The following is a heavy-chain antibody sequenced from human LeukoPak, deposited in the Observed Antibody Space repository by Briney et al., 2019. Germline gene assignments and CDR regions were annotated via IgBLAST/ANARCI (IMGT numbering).Heavy chain of an antibody. CDR1: GFTFSSYG. J-gene: IGHJ4*02. CDR2: IWYDGSNK. D-gene: IGHD5-12*01. V-gene: IGHV3-33*06. Sequence: GGSLTLSCAASGFTFSSYGMHWVRQAPGKGLEWVAVIWYDGSNKYYADSVKGRFTISRDNSKNTLYLQMNSLRAEDTAVYYCAKEGGAYSGYETDYWGQGTLVSVCS. CDR3: AKEGGAYSGYETDY.